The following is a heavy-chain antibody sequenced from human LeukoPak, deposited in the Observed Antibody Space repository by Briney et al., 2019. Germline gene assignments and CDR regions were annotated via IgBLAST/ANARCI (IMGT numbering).Heavy chain of an antibody. D-gene: IGHD6-6*01. CDR1: GFTFSSYA. CDR3: AKRYSSSSAYWFDP. V-gene: IGHV3-23*01. J-gene: IGHJ5*02. CDR2: ISGSGGST. Sequence: PGGSLRLSCAASGFTFSSYAMSWVRQAPGKGLEWVSVISGSGGSTYYADSVKGRFTISRDNSKNTLYLQMNSLRAEDTAVYYCAKRYSSSSAYWFDPWGQGTLVTVSS.